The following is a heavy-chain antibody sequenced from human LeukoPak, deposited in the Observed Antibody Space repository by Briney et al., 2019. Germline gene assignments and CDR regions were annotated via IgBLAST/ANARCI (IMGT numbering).Heavy chain of an antibody. Sequence: SETLSLTCTVSGGSISISNFHWDWIRQPPGKGLEWIGSIYYSGSTYYNPSLKSRVTISVDTSKNQFSLKLSSVTAADTAVYYCARVPTRWFGDNWFDPWGQGTLVTVSS. CDR3: ARVPTRWFGDNWFDP. D-gene: IGHD3-10*01. CDR1: GGSISISNFH. V-gene: IGHV4-39*07. J-gene: IGHJ5*02. CDR2: IYYSGST.